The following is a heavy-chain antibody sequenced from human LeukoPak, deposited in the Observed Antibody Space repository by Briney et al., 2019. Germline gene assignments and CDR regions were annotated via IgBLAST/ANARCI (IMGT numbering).Heavy chain of an antibody. CDR3: ARVSPYYDFWSGYYTDY. J-gene: IGHJ4*02. V-gene: IGHV1-18*01. CDR1: GYTFTSYG. Sequence: ASVKVSCKASGYTFTSYGISWVRQAPGQGLEWMGWISAYNGNTNYGQKLQGRVTMTTDTSTSTAYMELRSLRSDDTAVYYCARVSPYYDFWSGYYTDYWGQGTLATVSS. D-gene: IGHD3-3*01. CDR2: ISAYNGNT.